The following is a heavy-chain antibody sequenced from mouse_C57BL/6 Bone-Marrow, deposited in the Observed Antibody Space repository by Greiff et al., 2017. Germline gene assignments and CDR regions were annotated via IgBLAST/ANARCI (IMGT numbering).Heavy chain of an antibody. CDR1: GYTFTDYN. D-gene: IGHD3-2*02. J-gene: IGHJ4*01. CDR2: INPNNGGT. Sequence: VQLQQSGPELVKPGASVKIPCKASGYTFTDYNMDWVKQSHGKSLEWIGDINPNNGGTIYNQKFKGKATLTVDQSSSTAYMELRILTSESTAVYYCAINRDSSGYYDMDYWGQGTSVTVSS. CDR3: AINRDSSGYYDMDY. V-gene: IGHV1-18*01.